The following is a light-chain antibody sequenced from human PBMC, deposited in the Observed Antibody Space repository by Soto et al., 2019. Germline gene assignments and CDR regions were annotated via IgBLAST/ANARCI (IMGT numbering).Light chain of an antibody. CDR1: QSISSY. Sequence: MTQSPSSLSAAVGDRVTITCRASQSISSYLNWYQQKPGQAPRLLIYAASTRAAGVPVRFSGSGSETEFTHTIRSLQSEDFALYYCHQYNNWPWTFGQGTKVDI. CDR2: AAS. CDR3: HQYNNWPWT. J-gene: IGKJ1*01. V-gene: IGKV3-15*01.